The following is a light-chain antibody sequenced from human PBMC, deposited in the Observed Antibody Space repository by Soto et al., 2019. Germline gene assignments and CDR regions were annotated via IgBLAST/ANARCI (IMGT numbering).Light chain of an antibody. J-gene: IGKJ1*01. CDR2: GAS. V-gene: IGKV3-15*01. Sequence: EIVMTQSPATLSVSPGERATLSCRASQSVSNNYLAWYQQKPGQAPRLLIYGASTRATGIPARFSGSGSGTESTLTVSSLQSEDFAVYYCQQYSHWPRTFGQGTKVDIK. CDR1: QSVSNN. CDR3: QQYSHWPRT.